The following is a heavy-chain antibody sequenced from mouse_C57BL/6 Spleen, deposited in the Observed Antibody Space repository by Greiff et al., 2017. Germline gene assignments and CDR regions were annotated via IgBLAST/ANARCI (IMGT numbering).Heavy chain of an antibody. J-gene: IGHJ4*01. Sequence: QVQLQQPGAELVKPGASVKLSCKASGYTFTSYWMQWVKQRPGQGLEWIGEIDPSDSYTNYNQKFKGKATLTVDTSSSTAYMQLSSLTSADSAVYYCARRGITTVRDAMDCWGQGTSVTVSS. V-gene: IGHV1-50*01. CDR1: GYTFTSYW. CDR2: IDPSDSYT. CDR3: ARRGITTVRDAMDC. D-gene: IGHD1-1*01.